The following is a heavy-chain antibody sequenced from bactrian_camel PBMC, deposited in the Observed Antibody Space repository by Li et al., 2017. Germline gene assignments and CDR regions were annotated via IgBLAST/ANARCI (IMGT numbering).Heavy chain of an antibody. J-gene: IGHJ4*01. V-gene: IGHV3S53*01. D-gene: IGHD2*01. CDR1: VVGQSIYS. Sequence: HVQLVESGGGSVQFGGSLTLSCAGFVVGQSIYSMAWFRQARGKEREAVAVIDFDSRTSYLESVKGRFTISQDNAKNTVYLQMDSLKPEDTGTYYCAAAGGRPRGDRWSNPYEYKIWGQGTQVTVS. CDR3: AAAGGRPRGDRWSNPYEYKI. CDR2: IDFDSRT.